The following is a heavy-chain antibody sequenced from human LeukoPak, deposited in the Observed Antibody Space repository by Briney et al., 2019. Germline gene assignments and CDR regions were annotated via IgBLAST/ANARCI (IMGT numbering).Heavy chain of an antibody. CDR3: TPGYYDSSGYNEYFQH. V-gene: IGHV1-46*01. CDR2: INPSGGST. Sequence: ASVKVSCKASGYTFTSYYMHWVRQAPGQGLEWMGIINPSGGSTSYAQKFQGRVTITTDESTSTAYMELSSLRSEDTAVYYCTPGYYDSSGYNEYFQHWGQGTLVTVSS. D-gene: IGHD3-22*01. J-gene: IGHJ1*01. CDR1: GYTFTSYY.